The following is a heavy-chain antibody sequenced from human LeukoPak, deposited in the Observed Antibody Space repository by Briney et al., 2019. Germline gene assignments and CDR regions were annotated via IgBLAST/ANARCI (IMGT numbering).Heavy chain of an antibody. V-gene: IGHV5-51*01. Sequence: GESLKISCKAPGYRFTKEWIAWVRQMPGKGPEWMGIIYPGDSETRYSPSFQGQVTISADESINTAYLQWSSLKASDTAMYYCARRDDRRLGYGMDVWGQGTTVTVSS. J-gene: IGHJ6*02. CDR3: ARRDDRRLGYGMDV. D-gene: IGHD3-22*01. CDR1: GYRFTKEW. CDR2: IYPGDSET.